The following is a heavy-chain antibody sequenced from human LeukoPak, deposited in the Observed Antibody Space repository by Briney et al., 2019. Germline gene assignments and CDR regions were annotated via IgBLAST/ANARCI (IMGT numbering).Heavy chain of an antibody. Sequence: SHTLSLTCTVPGGSIRSGSYYWSWIRQPAGKGLEWIGRIYTSGSTNYNPSLKSRVTISVDTSKNQFSLKLSSVTAADTAVYYCARDLYYYGSGAFWDYMDVWGKGTTVTVSS. V-gene: IGHV4-61*02. J-gene: IGHJ6*03. CDR2: IYTSGST. CDR1: GGSIRSGSYY. D-gene: IGHD3-10*01. CDR3: ARDLYYYGSGAFWDYMDV.